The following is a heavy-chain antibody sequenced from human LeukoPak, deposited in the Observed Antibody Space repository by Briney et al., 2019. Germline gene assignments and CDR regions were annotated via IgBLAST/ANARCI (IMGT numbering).Heavy chain of an antibody. Sequence: GGSLRLSCTVSGFTVSSNSMSWVRQAPGKGLEWVSFIYSDNTHYSDSVKGRFTISRDNSKNTLYLQMNSLRAEDTAVYYCARRAGAYSHPYDFRGQGTLVTVSS. CDR2: IYSDNT. CDR3: ARRAGAYSHPYDF. V-gene: IGHV3-53*01. CDR1: GFTVSSNS. J-gene: IGHJ4*02. D-gene: IGHD4/OR15-4a*01.